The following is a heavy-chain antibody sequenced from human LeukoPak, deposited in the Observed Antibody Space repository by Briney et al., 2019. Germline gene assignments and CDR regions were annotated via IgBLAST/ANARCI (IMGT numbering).Heavy chain of an antibody. Sequence: PSQTLSLTCTVSGGSISSGSYYWSWIRQPTGKGLEWIGRIYTSGSTYDNPSLNRRVTISVDTSKNQFSLKPSSVTAAGTAVYYCARYTGINWGYAFDYWGQGTLVTVSS. D-gene: IGHD7-27*01. CDR3: ARYTGINWGYAFDY. CDR1: GGSISSGSYY. CDR2: IYTSGST. J-gene: IGHJ4*02. V-gene: IGHV4-61*02.